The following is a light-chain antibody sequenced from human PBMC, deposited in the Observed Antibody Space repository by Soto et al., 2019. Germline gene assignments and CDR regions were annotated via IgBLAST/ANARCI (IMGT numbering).Light chain of an antibody. CDR2: DSS. CDR3: SRLA. Sequence: ELVLTQSPATLSLSPGERATLSCRASQSISTHLAWYQQKAGQAPRLLITDSSKRATGVPARFSGSGSGTDFTLIISGLEAEDFALYYCSRLAFGGGTKVEIK. J-gene: IGKJ4*01. V-gene: IGKV3-11*01. CDR1: QSISTH.